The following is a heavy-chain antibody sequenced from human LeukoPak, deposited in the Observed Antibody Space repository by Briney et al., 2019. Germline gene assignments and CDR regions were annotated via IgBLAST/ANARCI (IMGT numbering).Heavy chain of an antibody. CDR3: AKGGSRLFSHI. J-gene: IGHJ3*02. V-gene: IGHV3-20*04. CDR1: GFTFDDYG. Sequence: PGGSLRLSCAASGFTFDDYGMTWIRQAPGKGLEWVSGLNWSGDTTGYADSVKGRFTISRDNAKNSLYLQMNSLRAEDTAVYYCAKGGSRLFSHIWGQGTMVTVSS. D-gene: IGHD3-3*01. CDR2: LNWSGDTT.